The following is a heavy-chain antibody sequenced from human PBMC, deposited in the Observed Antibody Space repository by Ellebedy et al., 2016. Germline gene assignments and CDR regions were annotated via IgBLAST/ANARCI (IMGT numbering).Heavy chain of an antibody. V-gene: IGHV4-39*07. D-gene: IGHD1-26*01. J-gene: IGHJ2*01. CDR2: INYSGNT. CDR3: ARGVGASPYWYFDL. Sequence: SETLSLTXTVSGGSISSSSYYWGWIRQPPGKGLEWIGSINYSGNTYYKPSLKSRVTISIDTPKNQFSLKLSSVTAADTAVYYCARGVGASPYWYFDLWGRGTLLTVSS. CDR1: GGSISSSSYY.